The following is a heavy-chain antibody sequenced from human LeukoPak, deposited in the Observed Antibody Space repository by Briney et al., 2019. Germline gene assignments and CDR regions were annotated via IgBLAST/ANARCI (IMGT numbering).Heavy chain of an antibody. D-gene: IGHD1-1*01. CDR2: ISSSGSTT. V-gene: IGHV3-11*01. Sequence: GGSLRLSCAASGFTFTDYYMSWIRQAPGKGLEWVSYISSSGSTTYYADSVKGRFTISRDNSKNTLHPQMNSLRAEDTAVYYCAKHTRGWYSQFDYWGQGTLVTVSS. J-gene: IGHJ4*02. CDR3: AKHTRGWYSQFDY. CDR1: GFTFTDYY.